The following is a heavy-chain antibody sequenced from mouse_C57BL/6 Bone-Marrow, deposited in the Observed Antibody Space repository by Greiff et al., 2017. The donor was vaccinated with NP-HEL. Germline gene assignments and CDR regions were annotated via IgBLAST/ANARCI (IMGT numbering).Heavy chain of an antibody. V-gene: IGHV1-55*01. CDR2: IYPGSGST. Sequence: VQLQQSGAELVKPGASVKMSCKASGYTFTSYWITWVKQRPGQGLEWIGDIYPGSGSTNYNEKFKSKATLTVDTSSSTAYMQLSSLTSEDSAVYYCARRGSIPYYFDYWGQGTTLTVSS. CDR1: GYTFTSYW. J-gene: IGHJ2*01. D-gene: IGHD2-10*02. CDR3: ARRGSIPYYFDY.